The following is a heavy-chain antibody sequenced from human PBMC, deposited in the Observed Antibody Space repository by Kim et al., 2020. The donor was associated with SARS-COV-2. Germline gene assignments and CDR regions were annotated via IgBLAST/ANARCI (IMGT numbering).Heavy chain of an antibody. Sequence: TNYAQKLQGRVTMTTDTSTSTAYMELRSLRSDDTAVYYCARDIADLPFDYWGQGTLVTVSS. CDR3: ARDIADLPFDY. D-gene: IGHD6-13*01. V-gene: IGHV1-18*01. J-gene: IGHJ4*02. CDR2: T.